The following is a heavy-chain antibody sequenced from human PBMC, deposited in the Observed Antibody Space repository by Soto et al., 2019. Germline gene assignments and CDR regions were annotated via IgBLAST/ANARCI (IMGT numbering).Heavy chain of an antibody. CDR2: IYSGGSR. CDR1: GFIGTNHY. J-gene: IGHJ4*02. D-gene: IGHD6-19*01. Sequence: PRWSLRLSCAASGFIGTNHYMSWFRQAPGKGLEWVSVIYSGGSRYYADSVKGRFTISRDDTKNTLSLQMNSLRIEDTAVYYCVRGPTDSPLWVLQWPYGDYWGQGTLVTVSS. CDR3: VRGPTDSPLWVLQWPYGDY. V-gene: IGHV3-53*01.